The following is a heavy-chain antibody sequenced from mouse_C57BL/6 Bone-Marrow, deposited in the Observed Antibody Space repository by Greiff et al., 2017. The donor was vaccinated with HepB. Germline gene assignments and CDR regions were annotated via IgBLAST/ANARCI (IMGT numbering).Heavy chain of an antibody. Sequence: VQLQQPGAELVMPGASVKLSCKASGYTFTSYWMHWVKQRPGQGLEWIGEIDPSDSYTNYNQKFKGKSTLTVDKSSSTAYMQLSSLTSEDSAVYYSARTAQATDFDYWGQGTTLTVSS. D-gene: IGHD3-2*02. CDR2: IDPSDSYT. J-gene: IGHJ2*01. V-gene: IGHV1-69*01. CDR3: ARTAQATDFDY. CDR1: GYTFTSYW.